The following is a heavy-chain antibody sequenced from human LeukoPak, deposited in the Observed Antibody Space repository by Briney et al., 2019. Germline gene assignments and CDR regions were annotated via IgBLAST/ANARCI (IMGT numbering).Heavy chain of an antibody. Sequence: ASVKVSCKASGGTFSSYPFTWVRQAPGQGLEWMGWISAYNGNTNYAQNLQDRVTMTTDTSTSTAYMELRSLRSDDAAVYYCARDLKMRGVVVDYWGLGTLVTVSS. CDR2: ISAYNGNT. J-gene: IGHJ4*02. V-gene: IGHV1-18*01. CDR3: ARDLKMRGVVVDY. D-gene: IGHD2-2*01. CDR1: GGTFSSYP.